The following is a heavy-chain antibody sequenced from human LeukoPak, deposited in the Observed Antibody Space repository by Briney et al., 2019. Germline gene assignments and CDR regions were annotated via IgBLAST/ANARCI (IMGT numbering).Heavy chain of an antibody. CDR3: AKDRIGIVVVTYTDY. Sequence: EGSLRLSCAASGFTFSSYAMSWVRQAPGKGLEWVSAISGSGGSTYYADSVKGRFTISRDNSKNTLYLQMNSLRAEDTAVYYCAKDRIGIVVVTYTDYWGQGTLVTVSS. J-gene: IGHJ4*02. V-gene: IGHV3-23*01. CDR2: ISGSGGST. D-gene: IGHD3-22*01. CDR1: GFTFSSYA.